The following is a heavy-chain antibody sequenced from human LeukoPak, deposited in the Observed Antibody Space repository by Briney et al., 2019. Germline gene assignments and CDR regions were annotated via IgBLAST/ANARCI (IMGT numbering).Heavy chain of an antibody. D-gene: IGHD3-22*01. J-gene: IGHJ4*02. V-gene: IGHV1-69*06. Sequence: SVTVSCKASGGTFSSYAISWVRQAPGQGLEWMGGIIPIFGTANYAQKFQGRVTITADKSTSTAYMELSSLRSEDTAVYYCARDEGSSGYYSENNWGQGTLVTVSS. CDR2: IIPIFGTA. CDR1: GGTFSSYA. CDR3: ARDEGSSGYYSENN.